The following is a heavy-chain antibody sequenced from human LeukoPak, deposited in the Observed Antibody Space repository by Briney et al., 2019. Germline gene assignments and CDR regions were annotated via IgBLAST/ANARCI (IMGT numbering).Heavy chain of an antibody. CDR2: ISYDGSNK. CDR3: ARVESGRFDP. V-gene: IGHV3-30-3*01. J-gene: IGHJ5*02. CDR1: GFTFSSYA. D-gene: IGHD3-3*01. Sequence: ERSLRLSCAASGFTFSSYAMHWVRQAPGKGLEWVAVISYDGSNKYYADSVKGRFTISRDNSKNTLYLQMNSLRAEDTAVYYCARVESGRFDPWGQGTLVTVSS.